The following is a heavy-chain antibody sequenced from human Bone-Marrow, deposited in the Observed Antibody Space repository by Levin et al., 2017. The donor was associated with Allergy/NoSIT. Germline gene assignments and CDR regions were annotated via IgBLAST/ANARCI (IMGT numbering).Heavy chain of an antibody. Sequence: GESLKISCAASGFSFTKVWMTWVRQAPGKGLEWVGRIKSETDGGTIDYAAPVKGRFTISRDDSRSTLYLRMNSLKTEDTAVYYCTTEVWARSIRDDYWGQGTLVTVSS. D-gene: IGHD2-21*01. CDR3: TTEVWARSIRDDY. CDR2: IKSETDGGTI. J-gene: IGHJ4*02. CDR1: GFSFTKVW. V-gene: IGHV3-15*01.